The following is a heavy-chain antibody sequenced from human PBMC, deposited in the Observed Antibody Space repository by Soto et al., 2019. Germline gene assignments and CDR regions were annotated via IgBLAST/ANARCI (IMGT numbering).Heavy chain of an antibody. CDR2: INRDGSST. CDR1: GFTLSSYW. V-gene: IGHV3-74*01. D-gene: IGHD6-19*01. Sequence: QTGGSLRLSCAASGFTLSSYWMHWVRQAPGKGLEWVSRINRDGSSTSYADSVKGRFTISRDSAKNTLCLQMNSLRAEDTAVYYCARDPAPSGWYDYWGQGTLVTVSS. J-gene: IGHJ4*02. CDR3: ARDPAPSGWYDY.